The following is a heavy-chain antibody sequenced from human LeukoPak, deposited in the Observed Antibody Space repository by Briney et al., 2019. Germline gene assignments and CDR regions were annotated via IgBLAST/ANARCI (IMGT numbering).Heavy chain of an antibody. Sequence: PGGSLRLSCAASGFTFSSYGMHWVRQAPGKGLEWVAVISYDGSNKYYADSVKGRFTISRDNAKNSLYLQMNSLRAEDTAVYYCARDKASGSYYARKYFQHWGQGTLVTVSS. CDR3: ARDKASGSYYARKYFQH. D-gene: IGHD1-26*01. CDR1: GFTFSSYG. V-gene: IGHV3-30*03. J-gene: IGHJ1*01. CDR2: ISYDGSNK.